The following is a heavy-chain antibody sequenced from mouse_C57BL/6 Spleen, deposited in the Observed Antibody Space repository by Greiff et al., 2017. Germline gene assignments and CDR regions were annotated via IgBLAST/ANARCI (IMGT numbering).Heavy chain of an antibody. CDR3: ARDHAMDY. J-gene: IGHJ4*01. CDR1: GFTFSDYY. CDR2: LNYDGSST. Sequence: DVKLVEPEGGLVQPGSSMKLSCTASGFTFSDYYMAWVRQVPEKGLEWFANLNYDGSSTYYLDSLKSRFIISRDNAKNILYLQMSSLKSEDTATYYCARDHAMDYWGQGTSVTVAS. V-gene: IGHV5-16*01.